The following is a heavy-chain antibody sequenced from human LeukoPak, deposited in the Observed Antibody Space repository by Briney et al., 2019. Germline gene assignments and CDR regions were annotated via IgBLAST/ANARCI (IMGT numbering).Heavy chain of an antibody. CDR3: ARSSGWYEY. Sequence: PGGSLRLSCAASGFTFRSYWMHWVRQTPGKRLVWVSRINSDGSSTSYADSVKGRFTISRDNAKSTLYLQMNSLRAEDTAVYHCARSSGWYEYWGQGTLVSVSS. J-gene: IGHJ4*02. CDR1: GFTFRSYW. V-gene: IGHV3-74*01. D-gene: IGHD6-19*01. CDR2: INSDGSST.